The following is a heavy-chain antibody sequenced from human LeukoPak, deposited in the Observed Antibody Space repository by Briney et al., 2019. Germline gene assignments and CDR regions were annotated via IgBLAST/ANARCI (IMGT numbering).Heavy chain of an antibody. Sequence: ASVKVSCKASGGTFSSYAISWVRQATGQGLEWMGWMNPNSGNTGYAQKFQGRVTMTRNTSISTAYMELSSLRSEDTAVYYCARGYSGYDFGYWGQGTLVTVSS. CDR2: MNPNSGNT. V-gene: IGHV1-8*02. CDR1: GGTFSSYA. J-gene: IGHJ4*02. CDR3: ARGYSGYDFGY. D-gene: IGHD5-12*01.